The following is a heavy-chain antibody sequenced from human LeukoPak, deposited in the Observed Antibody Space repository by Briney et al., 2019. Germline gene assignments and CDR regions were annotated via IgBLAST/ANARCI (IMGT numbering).Heavy chain of an antibody. J-gene: IGHJ4*02. CDR1: GESFSGYY. Sequence: PYETLPLTCAVYGESFSGYYWSWIRQPPGKGLEWIGEINHSGSTNYNPSLKSRVTISVDTSKNQFSLKLSSVTAADTAVYYCATSGGTLGPTNYFAYWDQGTLVTVSS. D-gene: IGHD3-16*01. V-gene: IGHV4-34*01. CDR3: ATSGGTLGPTNYFAY. CDR2: INHSGST.